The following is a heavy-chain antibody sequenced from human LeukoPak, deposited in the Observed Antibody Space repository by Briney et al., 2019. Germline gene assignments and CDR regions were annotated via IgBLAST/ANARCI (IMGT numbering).Heavy chain of an antibody. Sequence: SETLSLTCTVSGGSISSYYWSWIRQPPGKGLERIGYIYYSGSTNYNPSLKSRVTISVDTSKNQFSLKLSSVTAADTAVYYCARHSHYGSGSYYNPTRLYYYYGMDVWGQGTTVTVSS. CDR1: GGSISSYY. V-gene: IGHV4-59*08. D-gene: IGHD3-10*01. J-gene: IGHJ6*02. CDR3: ARHSHYGSGSYYNPTRLYYYYGMDV. CDR2: IYYSGST.